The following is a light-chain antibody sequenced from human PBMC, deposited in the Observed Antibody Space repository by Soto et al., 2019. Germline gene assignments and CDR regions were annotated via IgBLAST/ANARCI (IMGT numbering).Light chain of an antibody. V-gene: IGKV3-20*01. CDR1: QSVSSSY. CDR2: GAS. J-gene: IGKJ1*01. Sequence: EIVLTQSPGTLSLSPGERATLSCRASQSVSSSYLAWYQRKPGQAPRLLIYGASSRATGIPIRFSGSGSGTEFTLTITSLEPEDFAVYYCQQYGSSPPTFGQGTKVEIK. CDR3: QQYGSSPPT.